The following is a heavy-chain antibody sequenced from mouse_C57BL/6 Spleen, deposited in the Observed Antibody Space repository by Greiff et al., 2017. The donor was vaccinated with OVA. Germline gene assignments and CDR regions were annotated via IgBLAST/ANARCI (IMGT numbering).Heavy chain of an antibody. CDR1: GYAFSSYW. J-gene: IGHJ4*01. CDR2: IYPGDGDT. D-gene: IGHD1-1*01. CDR3: ARSGYYYGPSYAMDY. V-gene: IGHV1-80*01. Sequence: QVQLKESGAELVKPGASVKISCKASGYAFSSYWMNWVKQRPGKGLEWIGQIYPGDGDTNYNGKFKGKATLTADKSSSPAYMQRSSLTSEDSAVYFCARSGYYYGPSYAMDYGGQGTSVTVSS.